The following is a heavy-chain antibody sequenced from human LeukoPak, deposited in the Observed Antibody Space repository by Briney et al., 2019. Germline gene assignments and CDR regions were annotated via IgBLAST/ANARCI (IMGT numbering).Heavy chain of an antibody. Sequence: ASVKVSCKASGYTFTSYGISWVRQAHGQELEWMGWISAYNGNTNYAQKLQGRVTMTTDTSTSTAYMELRSLRSDDTAVYYCARCSSDGDPRTFYYYYSLDVWGQGTTVTVYS. CDR1: GYTFTSYG. D-gene: IGHD4-17*01. J-gene: IGHJ6*02. CDR3: ARCSSDGDPRTFYYYYSLDV. V-gene: IGHV1-18*01. CDR2: ISAYNGNT.